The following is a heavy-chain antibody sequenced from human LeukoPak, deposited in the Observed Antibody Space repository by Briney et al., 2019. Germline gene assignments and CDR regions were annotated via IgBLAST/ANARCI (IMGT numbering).Heavy chain of an antibody. J-gene: IGHJ6*03. D-gene: IGHD3-3*01. CDR1: GGSISSGDYY. Sequence: SETLSLTCTVSGGSISSGDYYWSWIRQPPGKGLEWIGYIYYSGSTYYNPSLKSRVTISVDTSKNQFSLKLSSVTAADTAVYYCARVVTTIFGVVYYYMDVWGKGTTVTVSS. CDR3: ARVVTTIFGVVYYYMDV. V-gene: IGHV4-30-4*08. CDR2: IYYSGST.